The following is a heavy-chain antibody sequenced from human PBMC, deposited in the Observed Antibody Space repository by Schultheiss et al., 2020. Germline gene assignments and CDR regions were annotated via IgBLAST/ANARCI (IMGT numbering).Heavy chain of an antibody. CDR3: ARERGITMVRGVMGNYYYYGMDV. CDR2: IYHSGST. J-gene: IGHJ6*02. V-gene: IGHV4-39*07. Sequence: SETLSLTCTVSGGSISSSSYYWGWIRQPPGKGLEWIGSIYHSGSTYYNPSLKSRVTISVDTSKNQFSLKLSSVTAADRAVYYCARERGITMVRGVMGNYYYYGMDVWGQGTTVTVSS. CDR1: GGSISSSSYY. D-gene: IGHD3-10*01.